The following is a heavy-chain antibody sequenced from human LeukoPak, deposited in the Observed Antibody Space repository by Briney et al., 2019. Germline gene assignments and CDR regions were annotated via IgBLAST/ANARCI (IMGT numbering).Heavy chain of an antibody. V-gene: IGHV4-61*02. D-gene: IGHD3-22*01. Sequence: SETLSLTCTVSGGSISSGSYYWSWIRQPAGKGLEWIGRIYTSGSTNYNPSLKSRVIISVDTSKNQFSLKLSSVTAADTAVYYCARARNDYQDSSEDYWGQGTLVTVSS. J-gene: IGHJ4*02. CDR2: IYTSGST. CDR3: ARARNDYQDSSEDY. CDR1: GGSISSGSYY.